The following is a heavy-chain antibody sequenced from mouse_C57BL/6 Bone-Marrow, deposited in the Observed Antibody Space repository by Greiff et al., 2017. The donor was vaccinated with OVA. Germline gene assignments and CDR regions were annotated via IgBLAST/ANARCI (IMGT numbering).Heavy chain of an antibody. Sequence: QLQQPGAELVKPGASVKMSCKASGYTFTSYWITWVKQRPGQGLEWIGDIYPGSGSTNYNEKFKSKATLTVDTSSSTAYMQLSSLTSEDSAVYYCARSDYYGSSGYFDVWGTGTTVTVSS. J-gene: IGHJ1*03. V-gene: IGHV1-55*01. D-gene: IGHD1-1*01. CDR1: GYTFTSYW. CDR2: IYPGSGST. CDR3: ARSDYYGSSGYFDV.